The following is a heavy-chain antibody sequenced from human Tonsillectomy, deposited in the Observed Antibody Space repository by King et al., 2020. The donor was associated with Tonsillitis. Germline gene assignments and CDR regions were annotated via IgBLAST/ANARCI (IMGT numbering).Heavy chain of an antibody. Sequence: VQLVESGVALVPRVVSLRVCCASSGFTLTTYWTSWVVQAPGKGLEWVANIKEDGSEKYYVDSVKGRFTISRDNAKNSLYLQMNSLSAEDTAVYYCARDYGDSFFDYWGQGTLVTVSS. CDR2: IKEDGSEK. V-gene: IGHV3-7*01. D-gene: IGHD4-17*01. CDR1: GFTLTTYW. CDR3: ARDYGDSFFDY. J-gene: IGHJ4*02.